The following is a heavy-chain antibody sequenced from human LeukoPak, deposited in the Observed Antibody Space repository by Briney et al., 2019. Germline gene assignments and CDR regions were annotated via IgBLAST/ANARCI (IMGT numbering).Heavy chain of an antibody. Sequence: PGGSLRLSCAASGFTVSSNYMSWVRQAPGKGLEWVSVIYSGGSTYYADSVKGRFTISRDNSKNTLYLQMNSLRAEDTAVYYCAKEAGSSSWYGVGYWGQGTLVTVSS. CDR1: GFTVSSNY. CDR3: AKEAGSSSWYGVGY. V-gene: IGHV3-53*05. D-gene: IGHD6-13*01. CDR2: IYSGGST. J-gene: IGHJ4*02.